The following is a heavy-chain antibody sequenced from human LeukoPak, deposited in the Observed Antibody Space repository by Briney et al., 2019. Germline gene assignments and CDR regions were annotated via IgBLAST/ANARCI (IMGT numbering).Heavy chain of an antibody. D-gene: IGHD5-12*01. CDR3: AKSYNGYESKPDY. CDR2: ISNSGGRT. V-gene: IGHV3-23*01. Sequence: SGGSLRLSCAASGFTFSSYWMNWARQAPGKGLEWVSSISNSGGRTFYTDSVKGRFTISRDNSKITLYLQMNSLRAEDTAVYYCAKSYNGYESKPDYWGQGTLVTVSS. CDR1: GFTFSSYW. J-gene: IGHJ4*02.